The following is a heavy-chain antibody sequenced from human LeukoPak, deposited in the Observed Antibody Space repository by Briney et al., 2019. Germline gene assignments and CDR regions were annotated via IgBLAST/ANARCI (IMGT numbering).Heavy chain of an antibody. V-gene: IGHV3-33*01. CDR2: IWYDGSSK. J-gene: IGHJ4*02. CDR1: GFTFSSYG. D-gene: IGHD6-19*01. Sequence: PGRSLRLSCAASGFTFSSYGMRWIRQAPGKGLEWVAVIWYDGSSKYYADSVKGRFTISRDNSKNTLYLQMNSLRAEDTAVYYCARDPFRIAVAGMGDYWSQGTLVTVSS. CDR3: ARDPFRIAVAGMGDY.